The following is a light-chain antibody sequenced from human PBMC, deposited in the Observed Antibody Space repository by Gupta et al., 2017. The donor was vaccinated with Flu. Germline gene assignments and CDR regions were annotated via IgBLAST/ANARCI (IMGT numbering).Light chain of an antibody. CDR3: QHSYSTHS. J-gene: IGKJ1*01. CDR2: AAS. CDR1: QRISSY. Sequence: DIQMTQSPSSLSASVGDRVTITCRASQRISSYLNWYQQKPVKAPKLMIYAASRWQRGVPSRFSGSGDGKDFTRTSSLRQKEDCANYYMQHSYSTHSFGQGTKVEIK. V-gene: IGKV1-39*01.